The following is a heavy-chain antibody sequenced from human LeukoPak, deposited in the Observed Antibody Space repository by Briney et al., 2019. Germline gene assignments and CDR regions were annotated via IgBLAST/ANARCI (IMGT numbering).Heavy chain of an antibody. D-gene: IGHD3-22*01. CDR1: GFTFSSYA. J-gene: IGHJ6*02. CDR2: ISSSGNNI. Sequence: GGSLRLSCAASGFTFSSYAMSWVRQAPGKGLEWVSGISSSGNNIYHADSVKGRFSISRDNSKNTLYLQMNSLRAEDTAVYYCARTYYYDSSGYQEIYYYYGMDVWGQGTTVTVSS. CDR3: ARTYYYDSSGYQEIYYYYGMDV. V-gene: IGHV3-23*01.